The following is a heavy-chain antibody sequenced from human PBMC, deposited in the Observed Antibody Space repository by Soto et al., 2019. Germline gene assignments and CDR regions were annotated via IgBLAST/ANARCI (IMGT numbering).Heavy chain of an antibody. CDR1: GFSLSDYW. CDR3: VSAPEKRQIDF. D-gene: IGHD3-9*01. CDR2: ISVDGRDT. J-gene: IGHJ4*02. V-gene: IGHV3-74*03. Sequence: GGSLRLSCAASGFSLSDYWMHWVRQVPGKGLLWVSRISVDGRDTTYADSVKGRFSISRDNAKNTLYLQMDSLRAEDTAVYYFVSAPEKRQIDFGGQEGLVTVSS.